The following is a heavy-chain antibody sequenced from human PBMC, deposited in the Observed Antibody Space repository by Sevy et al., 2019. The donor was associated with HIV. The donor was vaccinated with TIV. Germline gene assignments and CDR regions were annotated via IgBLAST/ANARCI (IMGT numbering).Heavy chain of an antibody. V-gene: IGHV3-53*01. CDR2: IYSGGTT. CDR1: GFTVSTSY. CDR3: ARVWLNSGVF. D-gene: IGHD1-26*01. J-gene: IGHJ4*02. Sequence: GGSLRLSCAAPGFTVSTSYMTWVRQAPGKGLESASVIYSGGTTYYADSVKGRFTISRDNSKNTLYLQMSSLRAEDTAVYYCARVWLNSGVFWGQGTLVTVSS.